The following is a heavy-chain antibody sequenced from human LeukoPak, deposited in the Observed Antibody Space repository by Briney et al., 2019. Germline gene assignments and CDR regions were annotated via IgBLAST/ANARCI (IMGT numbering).Heavy chain of an antibody. J-gene: IGHJ3*02. D-gene: IGHD3-22*01. V-gene: IGHV3-73*01. CDR2: IRSKTNNYAT. CDR3: TRHNYDRSGYGAFDI. CDR1: GFTFSGSD. Sequence: GGSLRLSCAASGFTFSGSDIHWVRQASGKGLDWVGHIRSKTNNYATADAASVKGRFTFSRDDSKNTAYIQMNSLKTEDTAVYYCTRHNYDRSGYGAFDIWGQGTMVTVSS.